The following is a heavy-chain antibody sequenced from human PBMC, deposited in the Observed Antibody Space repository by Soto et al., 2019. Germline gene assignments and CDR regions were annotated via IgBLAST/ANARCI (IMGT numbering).Heavy chain of an antibody. CDR1: GGSFSGYY. CDR2: INHSGST. V-gene: IGHV4-34*01. D-gene: IGHD3-9*01. CDR3: ARCFLTGYYKAAFDI. J-gene: IGHJ3*02. Sequence: TSETLSLTCAVYGGSFSGYYWNWIRQPPGKGLEWIGEINHSGSTNYNPSLKSRVTISVDTSKNQFSLKLSPVTAADTAVYYCARCFLTGYYKAAFDIWGQGTMVTV.